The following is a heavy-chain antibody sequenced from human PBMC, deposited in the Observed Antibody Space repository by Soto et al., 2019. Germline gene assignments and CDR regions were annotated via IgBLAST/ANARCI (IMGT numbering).Heavy chain of an antibody. CDR2: INPIRGKA. CDR3: ARHSYCSGGDCYWYYFDY. CDR1: GYTFTSYD. V-gene: IGHV1-8*01. Sequence: ASVKVSCKASGYTFTSYDINWVRQATGQGLEWMGRINPIRGKADYAQKFQGRVTITADNSTSTAYMELSYLRAEDTAIYYCARHSYCSGGDCYWYYFDYWGQGTLVTAPQ. D-gene: IGHD2-15*01. J-gene: IGHJ4*02.